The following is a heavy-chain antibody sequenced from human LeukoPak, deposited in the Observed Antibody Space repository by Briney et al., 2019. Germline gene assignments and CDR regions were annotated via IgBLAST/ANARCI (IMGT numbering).Heavy chain of an antibody. D-gene: IGHD3-9*01. J-gene: IGHJ3*02. CDR2: IYHSGNA. V-gene: IGHV4-4*02. Sequence: SETLSLTCAVSGGSISSNNWWSWVRQPPGKGLEWIGEIYHSGNANYNPSLKTRVTMSVDKSKNQFSLILSSVTAADTAVYYCARHGRYFDWSDAFDIWGQGTMVTVSS. CDR1: GGSISSNNW. CDR3: ARHGRYFDWSDAFDI.